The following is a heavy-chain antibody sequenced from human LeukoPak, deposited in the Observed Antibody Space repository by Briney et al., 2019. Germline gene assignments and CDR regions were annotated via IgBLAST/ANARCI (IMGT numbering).Heavy chain of an antibody. CDR2: ISWNSDSI. D-gene: IGHD1-1*01. V-gene: IGHV3-9*01. CDR3: AKDVGALERNPDY. J-gene: IGHJ4*02. Sequence: GGSLRLSCAASGFNFDDYAMHWVRQVPGKGLGWVSGISWNSDSIGYADSVKGRFTISRDNAKKSLYLQMNSLRAEDTALYHCAKDVGALERNPDYWGQGILVTVSS. CDR1: GFNFDDYA.